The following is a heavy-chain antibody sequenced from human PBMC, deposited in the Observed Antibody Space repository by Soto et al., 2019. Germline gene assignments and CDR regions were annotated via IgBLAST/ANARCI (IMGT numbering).Heavy chain of an antibody. CDR1: GYTFTSYD. Sequence: QVQLVQSGAEVKKPGASVKVSCKASGYTFTSYDITWVRQATGQGLEWMGWMNPNSGNTGYAQKFQGRVTMTRNTSISTAYMELSSLRSEDTAVYYCARGIVVVPAAPFSYYMDVWGKGTTVTVSS. D-gene: IGHD2-2*01. V-gene: IGHV1-8*01. CDR3: ARGIVVVPAAPFSYYMDV. J-gene: IGHJ6*03. CDR2: MNPNSGNT.